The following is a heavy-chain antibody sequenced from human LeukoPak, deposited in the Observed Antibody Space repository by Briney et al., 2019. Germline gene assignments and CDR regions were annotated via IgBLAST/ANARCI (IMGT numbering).Heavy chain of an antibody. V-gene: IGHV3-23*01. J-gene: IGHJ4*02. Sequence: GGSLRLSCVGSGFSFSIFAMTWVRQAPGKGLEWVSTIYGGGTNTFYADSVKGRFTISRDDSKNMQFLEMDSLRPEDTAVYFCAKRITVAAGIYFDSWGQGTLVTVSS. CDR2: IYGGGTNT. CDR3: AKRITVAAGIYFDS. D-gene: IGHD6-19*01. CDR1: GFSFSIFA.